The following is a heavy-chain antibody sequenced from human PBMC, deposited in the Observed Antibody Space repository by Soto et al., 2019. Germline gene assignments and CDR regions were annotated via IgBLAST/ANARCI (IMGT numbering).Heavy chain of an antibody. CDR2: ISGSGGTT. D-gene: IGHD4-17*01. J-gene: IGHJ4*02. V-gene: IGHV3-23*01. CDR3: GKDYYGADY. CDR1: GFIFSSYG. Sequence: PGGSLRLSCAASGFIFSSYGMNWVRQAPGKGLEWVSAISGSGGTTYYADSVKGRFTISRDNSKNTLYLQMNSLRVDDTAVYSCGKDYYGADYWGQGTLVTVSS.